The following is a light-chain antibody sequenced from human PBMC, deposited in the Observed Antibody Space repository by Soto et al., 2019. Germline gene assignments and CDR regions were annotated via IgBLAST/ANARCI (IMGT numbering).Light chain of an antibody. V-gene: IGKV1-5*03. CDR2: KAS. CDR1: QNINTW. J-gene: IGKJ1*01. Sequence: DIQMTQSPSTLSASVGDRVTITCRASQNINTWLAWYRQKPGKAPNLLIYKASTLESGVPSRFNGSGSGTEFTLTISSLQPADFATYYCQQYNSYWTFGPGTKVDIK. CDR3: QQYNSYWT.